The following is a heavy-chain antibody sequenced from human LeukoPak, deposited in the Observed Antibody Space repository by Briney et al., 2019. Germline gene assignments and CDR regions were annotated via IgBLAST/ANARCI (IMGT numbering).Heavy chain of an antibody. V-gene: IGHV3-23*01. CDR1: GFTFSSYA. CDR2: ISGSGGST. J-gene: IGHJ5*02. CDR3: AKDESSWWSDP. Sequence: GGSLRLSCEASGFTFSSYAMSWVRQAPGKGLEWVSGISGSGGSTDYADSVKGRFTISRDNSKNTLYLQMNSLRAEDTAVYYCAKDESSWWSDPWGQGTLVTVSS. D-gene: IGHD3-22*01.